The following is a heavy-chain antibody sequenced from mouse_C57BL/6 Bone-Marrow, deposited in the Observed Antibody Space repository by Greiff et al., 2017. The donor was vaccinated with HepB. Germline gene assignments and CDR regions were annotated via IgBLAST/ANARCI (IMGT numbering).Heavy chain of an antibody. CDR3: AAHFITTGYFDV. CDR1: GYSITSGYD. CDR2: ISYSGST. Sequence: DVHLVESGPGMVKPSQSLSLTCTVTGYSITSGYDWHWIRHFPGNKLEWMGYISYSGSTNYNPSLKSRISITHDTSKNHFFLKLNSVTTEDTATYYCAAHFITTGYFDVWGTGTTVTVSS. J-gene: IGHJ1*03. D-gene: IGHD1-1*01. V-gene: IGHV3-1*01.